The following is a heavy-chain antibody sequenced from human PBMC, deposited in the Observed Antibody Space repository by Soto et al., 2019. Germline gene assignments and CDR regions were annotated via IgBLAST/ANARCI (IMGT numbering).Heavy chain of an antibody. CDR1: GGSISSGGYY. D-gene: IGHD3-10*01. Sequence: QVQLQESGPGLVKPSQTLSLTCTVSGGSISSGGYYWSWIRQHPGKGLEWIEYMYYSGSTYDNPSPTSRINISVDTSKKKFALELSSVTAAATAVYYCARGVHMVQGIGLFYFDYWGQGTLVTVSS. CDR2: MYYSGST. J-gene: IGHJ4*02. V-gene: IGHV4-31*03. CDR3: ARGVHMVQGIGLFYFDY.